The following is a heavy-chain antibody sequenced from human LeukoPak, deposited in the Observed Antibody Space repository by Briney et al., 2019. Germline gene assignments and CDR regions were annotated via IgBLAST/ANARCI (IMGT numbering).Heavy chain of an antibody. CDR2: ISNSGST. Sequence: SETLSLTCAVSGGYVNRGTFFWTWIRKPPGKGLEWIGYISNSGSTNYHPSLKSRVTISSDASKTQFTLKLTSVTAADTAVYYCARSPSGYRFDSWGQGTLVTVSS. CDR3: ARSPSGYRFDS. V-gene: IGHV4-61*01. CDR1: GGYVNRGTFF. D-gene: IGHD3-22*01. J-gene: IGHJ4*02.